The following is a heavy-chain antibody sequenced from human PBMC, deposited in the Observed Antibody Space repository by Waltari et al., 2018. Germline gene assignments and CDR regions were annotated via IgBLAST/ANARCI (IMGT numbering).Heavy chain of an antibody. D-gene: IGHD3-3*01. CDR1: GASLDNTTHY. CDR3: ARHINFWSGYYFDS. J-gene: IGHJ4*02. V-gene: IGHV4-39*01. CDR2: IYYTGTT. Sequence: QLQLQESGPPLVKPSETLSLTCTVSGASLDNTTHYWGWVRQPPGKGLEWIGSIYYTGTTYYNPSLKRRMTISADTSKTQFSLRLSSVTAADTAVYYCARHINFWSGYYFDSWGQGTLVTVSS.